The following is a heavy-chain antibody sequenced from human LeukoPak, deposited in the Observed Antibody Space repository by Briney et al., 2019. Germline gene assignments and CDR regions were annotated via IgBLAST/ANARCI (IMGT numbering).Heavy chain of an antibody. Sequence: GGSLRLSCEASGFTFSSYWMHWVRQAPGKGLEWVSRITSDGSSTSHADSVKGRFTISRDNAKNTLYLQMNSLRAEDTAVYYCSRGVGATDSWGQGTLVTVSS. CDR2: ITSDGSST. V-gene: IGHV3-74*01. CDR1: GFTFSSYW. D-gene: IGHD1-26*01. J-gene: IGHJ4*02. CDR3: SRGVGATDS.